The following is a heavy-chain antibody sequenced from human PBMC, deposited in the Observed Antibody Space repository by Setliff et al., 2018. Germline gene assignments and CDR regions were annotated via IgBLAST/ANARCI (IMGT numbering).Heavy chain of an antibody. CDR1: GGPISSGDYY. V-gene: IGHV4-61*08. D-gene: IGHD2-21*01. CDR2: IYANGNT. J-gene: IGHJ3*02. CDR3: ARVRWSQFRDAFDI. Sequence: PSETLSLTCTVSGGPISSGDYYWSWIRQPPGKGLEWIGLIYANGNTNYNSSLKSRVTMSVDTSKNQFSLRLSSVTAADMAVYYCARVRWSQFRDAFDIWGQGTMVTVS.